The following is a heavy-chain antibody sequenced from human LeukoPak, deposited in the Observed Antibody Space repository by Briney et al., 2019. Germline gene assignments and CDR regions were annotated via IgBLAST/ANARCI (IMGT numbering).Heavy chain of an antibody. V-gene: IGHV4-39*07. CDR2: IYYSGST. CDR3: ARGSIPTQNWFDP. D-gene: IGHD2-2*01. Sequence: SETLSLTCTVSGGSISSSSYYWGWIRQPPGKGLEWIGSIYYSGSTYYNPSLKSRVTISVDTSKNQFSLKLSSVTTADTAIYYCARGSIPTQNWFDPWGQGTPATVSS. J-gene: IGHJ5*02. CDR1: GGSISSSSYY.